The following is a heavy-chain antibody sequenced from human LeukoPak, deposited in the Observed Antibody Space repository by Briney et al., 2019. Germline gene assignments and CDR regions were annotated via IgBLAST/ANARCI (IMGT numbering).Heavy chain of an antibody. CDR2: ISSSSSYI. D-gene: IGHD1-26*01. CDR3: AREGWDLNALDI. Sequence: GGSLRLSCAASGFTFSSYSMNWVRQAPGKGLEWVSSISSSSSYIYYADSVKGRFTISRDNAKNSLYPQMDSLRAEDSAIYYCAREGWDLNALDIWGQGTMVTVSP. V-gene: IGHV3-21*01. CDR1: GFTFSSYS. J-gene: IGHJ3*02.